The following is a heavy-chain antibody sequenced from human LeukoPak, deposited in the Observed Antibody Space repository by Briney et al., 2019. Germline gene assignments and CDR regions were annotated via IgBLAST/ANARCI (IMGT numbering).Heavy chain of an antibody. CDR2: ISGSGGST. CDR1: GFTFSSYA. V-gene: IGHV3-23*01. D-gene: IGHD3-3*01. CDR3: AKYLQSYDFWSGSDY. J-gene: IGHJ4*02. Sequence: GGSLRLSCAASGFTFSSYAMSWVRQAPGKGLEWVSAISGSGGSTYYADSVKGRFTISRDNSKNTLYLQMNSLRAEDTAVYYCAKYLQSYDFWSGSDYWGQGTLVTVSS.